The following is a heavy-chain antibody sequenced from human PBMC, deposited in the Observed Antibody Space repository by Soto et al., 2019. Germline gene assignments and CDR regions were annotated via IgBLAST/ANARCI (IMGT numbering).Heavy chain of an antibody. V-gene: IGHV4-34*01. J-gene: IGHJ4*02. CDR1: GGSFSGYY. Sequence: SETLSLTCAVYGGSFSGYYWSWIRQPPGKGLEWIGEINHSGSTNYNPSLKSRVTISVDTSKNQFSLKLSSVTAADTDVYYCARKWDGDFDYWGQGTLVTVSS. CDR2: INHSGST. D-gene: IGHD4-17*01. CDR3: ARKWDGDFDY.